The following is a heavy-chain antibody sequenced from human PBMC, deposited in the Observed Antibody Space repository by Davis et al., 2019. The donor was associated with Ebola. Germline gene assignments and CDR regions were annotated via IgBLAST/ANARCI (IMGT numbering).Heavy chain of an antibody. CDR1: GGSISTYY. V-gene: IGHV4-59*01. Sequence: SETLSLTCTMSGGSISTYYWSWIRQPPGKGLEWIGYIYYSGSTNYNPSLKSRVTISVDTSKNQFSLKLSSVTAADTAVYYCARDFWSGYYKDYYYGMDVWGQGTTVTVSS. D-gene: IGHD3-3*01. CDR2: IYYSGST. CDR3: ARDFWSGYYKDYYYGMDV. J-gene: IGHJ6*02.